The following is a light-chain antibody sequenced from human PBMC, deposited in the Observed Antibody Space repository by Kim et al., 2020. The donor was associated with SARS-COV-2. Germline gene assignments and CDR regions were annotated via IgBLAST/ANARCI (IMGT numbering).Light chain of an antibody. CDR3: QAWDSSTAHYV. Sequence: PGQTASITCSGDKLGDKYACWYQQKPGQSPVLVIYQDSKRPSGIPERFSGSNAGNTATLTISGTQAMDEADYYCQAWDSSTAHYVFGTGTKVTVL. V-gene: IGLV3-1*01. J-gene: IGLJ1*01. CDR1: KLGDKY. CDR2: QDS.